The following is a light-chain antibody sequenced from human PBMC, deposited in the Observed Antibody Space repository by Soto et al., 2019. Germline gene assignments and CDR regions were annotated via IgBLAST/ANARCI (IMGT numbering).Light chain of an antibody. CDR2: SAS. CDR3: QQNYNTPLT. J-gene: IGKJ4*01. CDR1: QSISSTY. Sequence: DTVLTQSPGTLSLTSGERATLSCRASQSISSTYLAWYQQKPGQSPRLLIYSASTRAPGIPDRFSGSGSGTDFTLTISSLQPEDFAAYYCQQNYNTPLTFGRGTKVDIK. V-gene: IGKV3-20*01.